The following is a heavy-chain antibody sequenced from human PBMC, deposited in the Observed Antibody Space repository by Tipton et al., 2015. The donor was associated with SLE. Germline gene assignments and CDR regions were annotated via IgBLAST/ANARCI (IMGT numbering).Heavy chain of an antibody. CDR1: GGSISSSSYY. CDR3: ARPDNYMDV. Sequence: GSLRLSCTVSGGSISSSSYYWGRIRQPPGKGLEWIGSIYYSGSTYYNPSLKSRVTISVDTSKNQFSLKLSSVTAADTAVYYCARPDNYMDVWGKGTTVTVSS. J-gene: IGHJ6*03. V-gene: IGHV4-39*07. CDR2: IYYSGST. D-gene: IGHD3-9*01.